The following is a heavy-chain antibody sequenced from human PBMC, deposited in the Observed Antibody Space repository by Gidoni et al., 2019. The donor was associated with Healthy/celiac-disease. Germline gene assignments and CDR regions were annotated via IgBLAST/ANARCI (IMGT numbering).Heavy chain of an antibody. J-gene: IGHJ4*02. CDR1: GGSFSGYY. CDR3: ARTGRAG. Sequence: QVQLQQWGAGLLTPSETLSLTCAVYGGSFSGYYWSWIRQPPGKGLDWIGEINHSGSTNDNPSLKRRVTISVDTSKNQFALKLSSVTAADTAVYYCARTGRAGWGQGTLVTVSS. V-gene: IGHV4-34*01. CDR2: INHSGST. D-gene: IGHD6-19*01.